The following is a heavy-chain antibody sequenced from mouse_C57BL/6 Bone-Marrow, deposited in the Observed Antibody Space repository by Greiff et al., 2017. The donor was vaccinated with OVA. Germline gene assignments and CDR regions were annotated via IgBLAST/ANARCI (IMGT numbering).Heavy chain of an antibody. CDR3: ASPFYYGSSYNYAMED. CDR1: GFTFSSYG. CDR2: ISSGGSST. V-gene: IGHV5-6*01. J-gene: IGHJ4*01. Sequence: EVQLMESGGDLVKPGGSLKLSCAASGFTFSSYGMSWVRQTPDKRLEWVATISSGGSSTYYPDSVKGRFTISRDNAKNTLYLQMSSLKSEDTAMYYCASPFYYGSSYNYAMEDWGQGTSVTAAS. D-gene: IGHD1-1*01.